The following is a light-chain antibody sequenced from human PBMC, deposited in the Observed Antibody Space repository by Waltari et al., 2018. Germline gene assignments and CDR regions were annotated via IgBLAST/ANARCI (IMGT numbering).Light chain of an antibody. CDR3: ATWDDSLNAWV. Sequence: QSVLTQPPSASGTPGQRVTISCSGSYSNIGRNAVNWYQQLPEAAPKLLIYIDNQRPSGVPDRFSGPKSGTSASLAISGLQSEDEAVYHCATWDDSLNAWVFGGGTKVTVL. J-gene: IGLJ3*02. CDR1: YSNIGRNA. CDR2: IDN. V-gene: IGLV1-44*01.